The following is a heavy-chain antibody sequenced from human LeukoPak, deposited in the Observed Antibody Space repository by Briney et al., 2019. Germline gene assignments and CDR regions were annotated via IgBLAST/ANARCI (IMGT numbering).Heavy chain of an antibody. CDR2: IYLGDSDT. CDR1: GYTFTTYW. D-gene: IGHD4-17*01. CDR3: AILTVTHAFDI. V-gene: IGHV5-51*01. Sequence: GESLKISCNDSGYTFTTYWLAWVRPMPGEGLEWMGIIYLGDSDTRKSPSFQGQVTISADKSISTAYLQWSSLKASDTAMYYCAILTVTHAFDIWGQGTMVTVSS. J-gene: IGHJ3*02.